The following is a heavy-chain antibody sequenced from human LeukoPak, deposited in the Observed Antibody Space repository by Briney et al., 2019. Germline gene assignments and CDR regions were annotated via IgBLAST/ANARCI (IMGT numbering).Heavy chain of an antibody. CDR1: GFTFSSFA. V-gene: IGHV3-23*01. CDR2: ISGSGGNT. J-gene: IGHJ4*02. CDR3: AKQLGYCSDGSCYFPY. Sequence: GGSLRLSCAASGFTFSSFAMIWVRQAPGKGLEWVSTISGSGGNTYYTDSVQGRFTISRDNSKSTLCLQMNSLRAEDTAVYYCAKQLGYCSDGSCYFPYWGQGTLVTVSS. D-gene: IGHD2-15*01.